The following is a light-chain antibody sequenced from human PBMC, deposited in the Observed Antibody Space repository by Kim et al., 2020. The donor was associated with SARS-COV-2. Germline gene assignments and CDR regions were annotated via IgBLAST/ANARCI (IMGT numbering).Light chain of an antibody. CDR2: QDS. J-gene: IGLJ3*02. CDR1: KLGDKY. CDR3: QAWDSSTWV. Sequence: SYELTQPPSVSVSPGQTASITCSGDKLGDKYACWYQQKPGQSPVLVIYQDSKRPSGIPERFSGSNSGNTATLTISGTQAMDEADYYCQAWDSSTWVFSG. V-gene: IGLV3-1*01.